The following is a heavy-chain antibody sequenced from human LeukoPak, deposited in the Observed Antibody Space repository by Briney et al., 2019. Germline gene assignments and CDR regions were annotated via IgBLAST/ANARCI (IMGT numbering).Heavy chain of an antibody. CDR2: IYYSGST. CDR3: ARYTTYYYDSSGYTSTRYYFDY. V-gene: IGHV4-59*08. J-gene: IGHJ4*02. D-gene: IGHD3-22*01. CDR1: GGSISSYY. Sequence: PSETLSLTCTVSGGSISSYYWSWIRQPPGKGLEWIGYIYYSGSTNYNPSLKSRVTISVDTSKNQFSLKLSSVTAADTAVYYCARYTTYYYDSSGYTSTRYYFDYWGQGTLVTVSS.